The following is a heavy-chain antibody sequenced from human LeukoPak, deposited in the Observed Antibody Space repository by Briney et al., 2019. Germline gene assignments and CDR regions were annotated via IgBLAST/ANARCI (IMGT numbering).Heavy chain of an antibody. D-gene: IGHD6-6*01. Sequence: SETLSLTCTVSGASISSYYWSWIRQPPGKGLEWIGCIYYSGSTNYNPSLKSRVTISVDTSKNQFSLKLSSVTAADTAVYYCAREDEAARDWGQGTLVTVSS. CDR1: GASISSYY. CDR2: IYYSGST. CDR3: AREDEAARD. V-gene: IGHV4-59*12. J-gene: IGHJ4*02.